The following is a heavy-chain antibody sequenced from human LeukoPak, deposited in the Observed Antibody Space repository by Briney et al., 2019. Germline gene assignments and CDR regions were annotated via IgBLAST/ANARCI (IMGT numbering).Heavy chain of an antibody. Sequence: PSETLSLTCTVSGDSISGYYWNWIRRPPGKGLEGSGHVFYTGTTKYHPSLKSRIAISVDMSSNQFSLKLRSVTTADTAVYYCARGITVTTTSDHLDFWGQGILVTVPS. J-gene: IGHJ4*02. V-gene: IGHV4-59*01. D-gene: IGHD4-17*01. CDR3: ARGITVTTTSDHLDF. CDR1: GDSISGYY. CDR2: VFYTGTT.